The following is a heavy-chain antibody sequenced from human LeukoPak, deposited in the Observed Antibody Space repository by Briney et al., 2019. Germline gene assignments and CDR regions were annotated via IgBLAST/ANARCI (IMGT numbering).Heavy chain of an antibody. CDR2: IYYSGST. CDR1: GGSISSYY. D-gene: IGHD6-6*01. Sequence: SETLSLTCTVSGGSISSYYWSWIRQPPGKGLEWIGYIYYSGSTNYNPSLKSRVTISVDTSKNQFSLKPSSVTAADTAVYYCARDSSSSYFNWFDPWGQGTLVTVSS. V-gene: IGHV4-59*01. J-gene: IGHJ5*02. CDR3: ARDSSSSYFNWFDP.